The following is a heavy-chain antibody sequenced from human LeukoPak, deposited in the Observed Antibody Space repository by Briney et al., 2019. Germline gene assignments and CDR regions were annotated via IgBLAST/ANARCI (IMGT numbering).Heavy chain of an antibody. CDR3: ARHVRDYGGVSTPTAQYFFDY. D-gene: IGHD4-23*01. CDR2: IYYRGTT. V-gene: IGHV4-59*08. CDR1: GGSINGNY. J-gene: IGHJ4*02. Sequence: PSETLSLTCTVSGGSINGNYWSWIRQPPGKALEWIGYIYYRGTTNHNPSLKNRVTISVDTSKNQFSLRLRSVTAADPAVYFCARHVRDYGGVSTPTAQYFFDYWGPGTLVTVSS.